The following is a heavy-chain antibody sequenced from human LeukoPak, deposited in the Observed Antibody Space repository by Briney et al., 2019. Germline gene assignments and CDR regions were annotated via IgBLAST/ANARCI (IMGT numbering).Heavy chain of an antibody. Sequence: GASVKVSCKASGYTFTAYYIHWVRQAPGQGLEWMGRINPNSGGTNYAQKFQGRVTMTRDTSISTAYMELSSLRSDDTAVYSCASKGAHDYWGQGTLVTVSS. CDR1: GYTFTAYY. CDR3: ASKGAHDY. J-gene: IGHJ4*02. V-gene: IGHV1-2*06. CDR2: INPNSGGT. D-gene: IGHD3-16*01.